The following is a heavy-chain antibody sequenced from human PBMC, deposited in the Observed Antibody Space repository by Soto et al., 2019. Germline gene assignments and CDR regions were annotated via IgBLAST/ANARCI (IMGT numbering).Heavy chain of an antibody. CDR2: ISYDGSNK. Sequence: LRLSCAASGFTFSSYAMHWVRQAPGKGLEWVAVISYDGSNKYYADSVKGRFTISRDNSKNTLYLQMNSLRAEDTAVYYCARPLHDFWSGYGNWFDPWGQGTLVTVSS. CDR3: ARPLHDFWSGYGNWFDP. J-gene: IGHJ5*02. CDR1: GFTFSSYA. D-gene: IGHD3-3*01. V-gene: IGHV3-30-3*01.